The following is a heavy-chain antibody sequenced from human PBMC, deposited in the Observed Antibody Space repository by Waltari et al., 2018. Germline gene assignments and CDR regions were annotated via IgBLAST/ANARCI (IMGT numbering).Heavy chain of an antibody. J-gene: IGHJ3*02. V-gene: IGHV1-69*01. CDR3: ARERGDIVLMVYAMGAFDI. D-gene: IGHD2-8*01. CDR2: IIPIFGTA. CDR1: GGTFSSYA. Sequence: QVQLVQSGAEVKKPGSSVTVSCKASGGTFSSYAISWVRQAPGQGLEWMGGIIPIFGTANYAQKFQGRVTITADESTSTAYMELSSLRSEDTAVYYCARERGDIVLMVYAMGAFDIWGQGTMVTVSS.